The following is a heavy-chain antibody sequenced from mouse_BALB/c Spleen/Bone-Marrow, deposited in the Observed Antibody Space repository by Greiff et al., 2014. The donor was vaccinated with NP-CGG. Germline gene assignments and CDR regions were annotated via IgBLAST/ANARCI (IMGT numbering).Heavy chain of an antibody. J-gene: IGHJ2*01. CDR1: GFTFSNFG. Sequence: VQLKESGGGLVQPGGSRKLSCAASGFTFSNFGMHWVRQAPEKGLEWVAFISTGGTIIYYADTVKGRFTISRDNPKNNLFLQMTSLRSEDTAIYFCARSQFYGSYFDYWGQGTTLTVSS. V-gene: IGHV5-17*02. CDR3: ARSQFYGSYFDY. D-gene: IGHD2-1*01. CDR2: ISTGGTII.